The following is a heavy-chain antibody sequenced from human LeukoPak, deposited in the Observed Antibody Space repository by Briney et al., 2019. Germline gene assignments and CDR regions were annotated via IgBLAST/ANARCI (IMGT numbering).Heavy chain of an antibody. D-gene: IGHD4-17*01. V-gene: IGHV3-48*02. CDR2: ISSSSSTI. Sequence: GGSLRLSCAASRFTFSIFSMNWVRQAPGKGLEWVSYISSSSSTIYYADSVKGRFTISRDNAKNSLYLQMNSLRDEDTAVYCCARDNYADYVDVFDYWGPGTLVTVSS. J-gene: IGHJ4*02. CDR1: RFTFSIFS. CDR3: ARDNYADYVDVFDY.